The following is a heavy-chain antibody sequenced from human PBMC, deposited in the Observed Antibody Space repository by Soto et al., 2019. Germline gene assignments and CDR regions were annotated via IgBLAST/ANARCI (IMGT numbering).Heavy chain of an antibody. CDR1: GFTFSSYS. Sequence: EVQLVESGGCLVKPGGSLRLSCAASGFTFSSYSMNWVRQAPGKGLEWVSSISSSSSYIYYADSVKGRFTISRDNAKKSLYLQMNSLRAEDTAVYYCARDQPGYSYGYGLGYWGQGTLVTVSS. V-gene: IGHV3-21*01. D-gene: IGHD5-18*01. CDR2: ISSSSSYI. J-gene: IGHJ4*02. CDR3: ARDQPGYSYGYGLGY.